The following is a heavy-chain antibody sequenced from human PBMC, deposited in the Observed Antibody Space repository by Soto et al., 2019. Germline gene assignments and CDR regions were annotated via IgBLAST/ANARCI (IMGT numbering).Heavy chain of an antibody. D-gene: IGHD5-18*01. J-gene: IGHJ6*02. Sequence: QVQLVQSGAEVKKPGSSVKVSCKASGGTFSSYAISWVRQAPGQGLEWMGGIIPIFGTANYAQKFQGRVTITAAESTSTAHMELSSLRSEDTAVYYCARGTWIQLWLHYYYGMDVWGQGTTVTVSS. V-gene: IGHV1-69*12. CDR3: ARGTWIQLWLHYYYGMDV. CDR2: IIPIFGTA. CDR1: GGTFSSYA.